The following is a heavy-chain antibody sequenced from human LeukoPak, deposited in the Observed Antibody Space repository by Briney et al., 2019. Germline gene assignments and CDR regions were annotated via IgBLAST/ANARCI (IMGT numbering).Heavy chain of an antibody. V-gene: IGHV3-30-3*01. D-gene: IGHD4-23*01. CDR2: ISYDGSNK. Sequence: GRSLRLSCAASGFTFSSYAMHWVRQAPGKGLEWVAVISYDGSNKYYADSVKGRFTISRDNSKNTLYLQMNSLRAEDTAVYCCARTHYGDNSYYYYYGMDVWGQGTTVTVSS. CDR1: GFTFSSYA. J-gene: IGHJ6*02. CDR3: ARTHYGDNSYYYYYGMDV.